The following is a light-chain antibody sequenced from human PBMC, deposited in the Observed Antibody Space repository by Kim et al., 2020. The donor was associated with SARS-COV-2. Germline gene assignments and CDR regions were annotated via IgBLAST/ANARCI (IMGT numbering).Light chain of an antibody. V-gene: IGKV1-5*01. CDR2: DAS. CDR3: QQYNSYSGT. J-gene: IGKJ1*01. CDR1: QSISSW. Sequence: ASVGDRVTITWRASQSISSWLAWYQQKPGKAPKLLIYDASSLESGVPSRFSGSGSGTEFTLTISSLQPDDFATYYCQQYNSYSGTFGQGTKVDIK.